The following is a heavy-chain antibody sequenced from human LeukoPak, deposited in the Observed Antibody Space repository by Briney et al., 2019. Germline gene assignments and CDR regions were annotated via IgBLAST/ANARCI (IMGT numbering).Heavy chain of an antibody. Sequence: ASVKVSCKASGYTFTSYYMHWVRQAPGQGLEWMGIINPSGGSTSYAQKFQGRVTMTRDTSTSTVYMELSSLRSEDTAVYYCARAFPNRLLELAFDIWGQGTMVTVSS. D-gene: IGHD2-21*02. CDR2: INPSGGST. V-gene: IGHV1-46*01. J-gene: IGHJ3*02. CDR3: ARAFPNRLLELAFDI. CDR1: GYTFTSYY.